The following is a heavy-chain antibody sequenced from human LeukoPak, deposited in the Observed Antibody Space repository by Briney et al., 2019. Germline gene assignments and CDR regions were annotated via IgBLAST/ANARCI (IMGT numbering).Heavy chain of an antibody. CDR2: IYHSGST. CDR3: ARATPYGDVDY. V-gene: IGHV4-30-2*01. Sequence: KTSETLSLTCAVSGGSISSGGYSWSWIRQPPGKGLEWIGYIYHSGSTYYNPSLKSRVTISVDRSKNQFSLKLSSVTAADTAVYYCARATPYGDVDYWGQGTLVTVSS. J-gene: IGHJ4*02. CDR1: GGSISSGGYS. D-gene: IGHD4-17*01.